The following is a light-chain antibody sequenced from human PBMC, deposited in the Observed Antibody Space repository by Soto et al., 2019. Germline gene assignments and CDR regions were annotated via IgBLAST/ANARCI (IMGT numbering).Light chain of an antibody. Sequence: DIVMTQSPNSLAVSLGERATINCKSIQSLLSSSDNKNYLAWFQQKPGQAPKLLIFSASTRYSGVPDRFSGSGSGTDFNLSVSSLQAEDVAVYYCQQYYGRPITFGPGTKLEIK. V-gene: IGKV4-1*01. J-gene: IGKJ3*01. CDR2: SAS. CDR1: QSLLSSSDNKNY. CDR3: QQYYGRPIT.